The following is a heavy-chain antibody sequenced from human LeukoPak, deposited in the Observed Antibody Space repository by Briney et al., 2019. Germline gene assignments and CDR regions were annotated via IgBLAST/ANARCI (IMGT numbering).Heavy chain of an antibody. Sequence: GGSLRLSCAASGFTFSSYSMNWVRQAPGKGLEWVSSISSSSSYIYYADSVKGRFTISRDNAKNSLYPQMNSLRAEDTAVYYCARGVTIFGVVIPRWFDPWGQGTLVTVSS. V-gene: IGHV3-21*01. CDR2: ISSSSSYI. CDR1: GFTFSSYS. D-gene: IGHD3-3*01. CDR3: ARGVTIFGVVIPRWFDP. J-gene: IGHJ5*02.